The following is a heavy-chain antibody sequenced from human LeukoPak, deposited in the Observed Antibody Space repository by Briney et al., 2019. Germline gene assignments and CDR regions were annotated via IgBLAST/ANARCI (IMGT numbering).Heavy chain of an antibody. J-gene: IGHJ4*02. D-gene: IGHD2-15*01. Sequence: SETLSLTCTVSGGSITSDYWSWIRQSPGKGLEWIGYFSYSGSTHYSPSLTSRVAISVDTSKNQFSLKLSSVTAADTAVYYCARHGGWYPYFDYWGQGTLVTVSS. CDR3: ARHGGWYPYFDY. CDR2: FSYSGST. V-gene: IGHV4-59*08. CDR1: GGSITSDY.